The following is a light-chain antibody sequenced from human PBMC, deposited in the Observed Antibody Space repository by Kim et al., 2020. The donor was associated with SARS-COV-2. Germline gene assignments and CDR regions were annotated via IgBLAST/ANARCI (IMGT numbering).Light chain of an antibody. V-gene: IGLV1-44*01. CDR3: AAWDDSLNGVI. CDR2: SDD. CDR1: RSNIGSNA. Sequence: ELTQPPSASGTPGQRGTIPCSGSRSNIGSNAVNWYQQLPGTAPKLLIYSDDHRPSGVPDRFSRSKSGTSASLAISGLQSEDEADYYCAAWDDSLNGVIFGGGTQLTV. J-gene: IGLJ2*01.